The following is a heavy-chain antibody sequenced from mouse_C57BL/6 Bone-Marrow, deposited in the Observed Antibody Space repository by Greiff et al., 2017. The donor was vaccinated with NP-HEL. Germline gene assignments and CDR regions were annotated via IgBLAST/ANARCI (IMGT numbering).Heavy chain of an antibody. CDR1: GYTFTSYW. Sequence: QVQLQQPGAELVMPGASVKLSCKASGYTFTSYWMHWVKQRPGQGLEWIGEIDPSDSYTNYNQKFKGKSTLTVDKSSSTAYMQLSSLTSEDSAVYYCARSGLLTFAYGGQGTLVTVSA. CDR3: ARSGLLTFAY. CDR2: IDPSDSYT. V-gene: IGHV1-69*01. J-gene: IGHJ3*01. D-gene: IGHD3-3*01.